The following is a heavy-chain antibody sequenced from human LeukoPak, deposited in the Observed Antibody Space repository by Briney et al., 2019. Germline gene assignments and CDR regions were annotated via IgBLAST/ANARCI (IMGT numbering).Heavy chain of an antibody. Sequence: PSETLSLTCSVSGASVSSSGYYWDWIRQAPGKGLEWIGTIYYTGGTSYSPSLASRVTISVDTSKNHFSLSLTYLTAADTASYYCARHNWGSFYSFDTWHQGTLVTVSS. V-gene: IGHV4-39*01. J-gene: IGHJ5*02. D-gene: IGHD3-16*01. CDR2: IYYTGGT. CDR1: GASVSSSGYY. CDR3: ARHNWGSFYSFDT.